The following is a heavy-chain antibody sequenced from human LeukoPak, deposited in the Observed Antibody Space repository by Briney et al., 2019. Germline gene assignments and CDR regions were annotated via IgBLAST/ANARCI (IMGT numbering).Heavy chain of an antibody. V-gene: IGHV4-39*02. J-gene: IGHJ4*02. Sequence: PSETLSLTCTVSGGSISSSSYYWGWIRQPPGKGLEWIGSIYYSGSTYYNPSLKSRVTISVDTSKNQLSLKLRSVTAADTAVYYCAREGGSYRPLDYSGQGTLVTVSS. CDR2: IYYSGST. CDR3: AREGGSYRPLDY. D-gene: IGHD3-16*02. CDR1: GGSISSSSYY.